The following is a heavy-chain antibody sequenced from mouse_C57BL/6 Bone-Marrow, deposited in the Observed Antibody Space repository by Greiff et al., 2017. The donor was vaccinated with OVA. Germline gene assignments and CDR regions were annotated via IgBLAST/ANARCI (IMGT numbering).Heavy chain of an antibody. J-gene: IGHJ2*01. D-gene: IGHD1-1*01. CDR2: IDPSDSYT. CDR1: GYTFTSYW. Sequence: VQLQQPGAELVKPGASVKLSCKASGYTFTSYWMQWVKQRPGQGLEWIGEIDPSDSYTNYNQKFKGKATLTVDTSSSTAYMQLSSLTSEDSAVDYCARILRGNWGQGTTLTVSS. CDR3: ARILRGN. V-gene: IGHV1-50*01.